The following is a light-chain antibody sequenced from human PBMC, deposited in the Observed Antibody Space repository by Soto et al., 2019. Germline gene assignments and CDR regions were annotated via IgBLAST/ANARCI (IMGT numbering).Light chain of an antibody. CDR1: QTVTSY. CDR3: QQYDDIPPT. V-gene: IGKV1-33*01. J-gene: IGKJ5*01. CDR2: AAS. Sequence: DVQMTQSPSSLSASVGDSLTLTCRASQTVTSYLNWYQQKPGKAPKLLIYAASTLQSGVPSRFSGRGSGADFTFSISSLQPEDIATYYCQQYDDIPPTFGQGTRLENK.